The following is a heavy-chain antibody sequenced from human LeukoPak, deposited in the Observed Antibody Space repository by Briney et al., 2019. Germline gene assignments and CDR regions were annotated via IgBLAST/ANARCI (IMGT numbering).Heavy chain of an antibody. V-gene: IGHV2-70*11. Sequence: SGPALVKPTQTLTLTCTFSGFSLSTSGMCVSWIRQPPGKALEWLARIDWDDDKYYSTFLKTRLTISKDTSKNQVVLTMTNMDPVGTATYYCARIGSSGWELFDYWGQGTLVTVSS. CDR3: ARIGSSGWELFDY. CDR1: GFSLSTSGMC. CDR2: IDWDDDK. J-gene: IGHJ4*02. D-gene: IGHD6-19*01.